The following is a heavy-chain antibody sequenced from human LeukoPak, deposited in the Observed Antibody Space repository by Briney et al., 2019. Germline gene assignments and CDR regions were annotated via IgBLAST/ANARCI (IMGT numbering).Heavy chain of an antibody. CDR3: ARHEVDILTGYYLNWFDP. Sequence: PSETLSLTCTVSGGSISSSSYYWGWIRQPPGKGLEWIGSIYYSGSTYYNPSLKSRVTIPVDTSKNQFSLKLSSVTAADTAVYYCARHEVDILTGYYLNWFDPWGQGTLVTVSS. J-gene: IGHJ5*02. CDR2: IYYSGST. CDR1: GGSISSSSYY. V-gene: IGHV4-39*01. D-gene: IGHD3-9*01.